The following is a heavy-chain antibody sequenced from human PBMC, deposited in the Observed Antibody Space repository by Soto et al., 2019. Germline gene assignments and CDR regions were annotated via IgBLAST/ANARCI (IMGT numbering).Heavy chain of an antibody. CDR1: GYIFNYYA. D-gene: IGHD3-10*01. J-gene: IGHJ6*02. Sequence: EVQLLESGGGLVQPGGSLRISCEASGYIFNYYAMSWVRQAPGRGLEWVSGIGGSAPTTHYAESVRGRFTISRDNSKNTLYLQMNSLRVEDTAEYYCAKDRGGLADTDTLDVWGQGTTVTVSS. CDR2: IGGSAPTT. V-gene: IGHV3-23*01. CDR3: AKDRGGLADTDTLDV.